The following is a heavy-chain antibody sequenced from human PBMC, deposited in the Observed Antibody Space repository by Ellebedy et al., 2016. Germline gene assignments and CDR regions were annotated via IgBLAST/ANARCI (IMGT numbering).Heavy chain of an antibody. CDR3: ARITADKYYYYGMDV. J-gene: IGHJ6*02. D-gene: IGHD6-25*01. CDR1: GFSLSTSGMC. V-gene: IGHV2-70*11. CDR2: IDWDDDK. Sequence: SGPTLVKPTQTLTLTCTFSGFSLSTSGMCVSWIRQPPGKALEWLARIDWDDDKYYSTSLKTRLTISKDTSKNQVVLTMTNMDPVDTATYYCARITADKYYYYGMDVWGQGTTVTVSS.